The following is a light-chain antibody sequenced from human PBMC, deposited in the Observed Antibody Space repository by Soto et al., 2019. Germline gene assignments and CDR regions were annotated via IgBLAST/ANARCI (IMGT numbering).Light chain of an antibody. CDR3: KSYTSRSTHV. V-gene: IGLV2-14*01. Sequence: QSVLTQPASVSGSPGQSITISCTRSSSDVGGHNHVSWYPQHPGKAPKLIIYEVGNRPSGVSNRFSGSKSGNKASLTISGFQAEDEADYYCKSYTSRSTHVFGTGTKRTVL. CDR2: EVG. CDR1: SSDVGGHNH. J-gene: IGLJ1*01.